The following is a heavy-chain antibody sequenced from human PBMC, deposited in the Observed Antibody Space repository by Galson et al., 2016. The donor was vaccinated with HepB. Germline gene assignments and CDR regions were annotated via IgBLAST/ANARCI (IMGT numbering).Heavy chain of an antibody. J-gene: IGHJ5*01. CDR2: IYPTETI. V-gene: IGHV4-4*02. Sequence: SETLSLTCAVSGGSIHSTNWWSWVRQTPGKGLEWIGEIYPTETIKHSPSFTGRYSMSIDKSKNEFSLKVTSVTDADTGIYFCARLQRPPGGTFVDSWGQGTRVTVSS. CDR3: ARLQRPPGGTFVDS. CDR1: GGSIHSTNW. D-gene: IGHD2/OR15-2a*01.